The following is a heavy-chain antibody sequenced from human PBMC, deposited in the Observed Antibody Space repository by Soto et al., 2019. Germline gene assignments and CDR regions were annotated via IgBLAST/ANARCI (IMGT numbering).Heavy chain of an antibody. V-gene: IGHV6-1*01. J-gene: IGHJ5*02. CDR2: TYFRSKWYN. D-gene: IGHD5-12*01. Sequence: SQTLSLTCALSADSVSSNTASWNWIRQSPSRGLEWLGRTYFRSKWYNDYAVSVKSRIIINPDTSNNQFSLQLNSVTPEDTAVYFCAKGDNLGPKTGYAFDPWGQGIMVTVSS. CDR1: ADSVSSNTAS. CDR3: AKGDNLGPKTGYAFDP.